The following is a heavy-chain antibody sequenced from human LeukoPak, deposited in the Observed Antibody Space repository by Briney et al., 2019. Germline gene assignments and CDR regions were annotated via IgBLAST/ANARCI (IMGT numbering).Heavy chain of an antibody. CDR2: LSASGIST. CDR1: GFTFNNYA. J-gene: IGHJ4*02. D-gene: IGHD3-9*01. V-gene: IGHV3-23*01. CDR3: AKGDNDILTGYYNSFDH. Sequence: GGSLRLSCAASGFTFNNYAMSWVRQAPGKGLEWVSTLSASGISTYYSDSVRGRFTISRDNSKNTLYLQMNSLRAGGTAVYYCAKGDNDILTGYYNSFDHWGQGTLVTGSS.